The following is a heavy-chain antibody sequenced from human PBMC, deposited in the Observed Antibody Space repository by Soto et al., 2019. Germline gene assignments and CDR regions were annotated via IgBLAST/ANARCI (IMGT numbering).Heavy chain of an antibody. CDR3: AQTPLYCSSTSCSGYFDY. V-gene: IGHV2-5*02. Sequence: SGPTLVKPTQTLTLTCTFSGFSLSTSGVGVGWIRQPPGKALEWLALIYLDDDKSYSPYLKRRLTLTKDTSKNQVVLTMTNMDPVDTATYYCAQTPLYCSSTSCSGYFDYWGQGTLVTVSS. D-gene: IGHD2-2*01. CDR1: GFSLSTSGVG. CDR2: IYLDDDK. J-gene: IGHJ4*02.